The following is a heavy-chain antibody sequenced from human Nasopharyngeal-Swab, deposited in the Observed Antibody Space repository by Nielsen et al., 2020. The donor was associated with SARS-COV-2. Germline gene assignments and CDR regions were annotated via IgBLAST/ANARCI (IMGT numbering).Heavy chain of an antibody. D-gene: IGHD3-16*01. J-gene: IGHJ4*02. V-gene: IGHV3-66*02. Sequence: GESLKISCAASGFTVSSNYMSWVRQAPGKGLEWVSVIYSGGSTYYADSVKGRFTISRDNSKNTLYLQMSSLRAEDTAVYYCARDRGGYGDYVDYWGQGILVTVSS. CDR1: GFTVSSNY. CDR3: ARDRGGYGDYVDY. CDR2: IYSGGST.